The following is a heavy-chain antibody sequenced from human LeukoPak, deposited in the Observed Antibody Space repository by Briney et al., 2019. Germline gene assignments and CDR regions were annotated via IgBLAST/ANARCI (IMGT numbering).Heavy chain of an antibody. CDR3: AKGGSSRFDP. V-gene: IGHV3-11*05. J-gene: IGHJ5*02. D-gene: IGHD6-13*01. CDR2: ISSSSGYT. Sequence: PRGSLRLSCAAPGFTFNDYYMSWICQAPGEGLELVSDISSSSGYTNYADSVKGRFTISRDNAKNSLYLQMNSLRAEDTAVYYCAKGGSSRFDPWGQGTLVTVSS. CDR1: GFTFNDYY.